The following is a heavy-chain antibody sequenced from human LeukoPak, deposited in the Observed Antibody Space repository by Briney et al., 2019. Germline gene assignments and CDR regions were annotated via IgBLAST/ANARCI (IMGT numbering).Heavy chain of an antibody. V-gene: IGHV3-11*01. CDR2: INIGGTNT. CDR3: ATDGAGFDT. CDR1: GFTYDDYY. J-gene: IGHJ5*02. Sequence: GGSLRLSCAASGFTYDDYYMSWIRQAPGKGLEWLSYINIGGTNTHYADSVKGRFTISRDNAKKSLYLEMNNLRAEDTAVYYCATDGAGFDTWGQGVLVTVSS.